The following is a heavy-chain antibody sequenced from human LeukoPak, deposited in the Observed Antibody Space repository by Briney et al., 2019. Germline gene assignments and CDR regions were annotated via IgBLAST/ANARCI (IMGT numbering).Heavy chain of an antibody. D-gene: IGHD3/OR15-3a*01. Sequence: ASVKVSCKASGGTFSSYAISWVRQAPGKGLEWMGGFDPEDGETIYAQKFQGRVTMTEDTSTDTAYMELSSLRSEDTAVYYCAILIFADGGYYFDYWGQGTLVTVSS. V-gene: IGHV1-24*01. CDR2: FDPEDGET. CDR3: AILIFADGGYYFDY. J-gene: IGHJ4*02. CDR1: GGTFSSYA.